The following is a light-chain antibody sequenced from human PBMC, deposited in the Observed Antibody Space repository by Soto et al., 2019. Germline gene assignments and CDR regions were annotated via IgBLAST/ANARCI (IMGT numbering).Light chain of an antibody. J-gene: IGKJ1*01. V-gene: IGKV3-15*01. CDR1: QSVSGN. Sequence: EIVMTQSPATLSVSPGERATLSCRASQSVSGNLAWYQQKPGQAPRLLIYGASTRATGFPARFSGSGSGTEFTLTIRSLQAEDCAVYYGQHYNNCPRTFGQGTKVEIK. CDR2: GAS. CDR3: QHYNNCPRT.